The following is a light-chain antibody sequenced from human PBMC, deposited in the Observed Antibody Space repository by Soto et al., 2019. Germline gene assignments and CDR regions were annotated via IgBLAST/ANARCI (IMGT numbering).Light chain of an antibody. CDR2: AAS. CDR3: QQSYSTPQT. Sequence: DNQMTQSPSSLSASVGERATISCRASQSPSRWLNWYQQKSRKAPKLLIYAASSLEAGVPSRCSGSGSGTDVTLTISSLQPEDFATYYCQQSYSTPQTFGQGTKVDIK. V-gene: IGKV1-39*01. J-gene: IGKJ1*01. CDR1: QSPSRW.